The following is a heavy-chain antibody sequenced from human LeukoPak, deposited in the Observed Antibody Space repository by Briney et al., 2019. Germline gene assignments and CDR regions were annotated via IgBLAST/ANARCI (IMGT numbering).Heavy chain of an antibody. D-gene: IGHD6-19*01. Sequence: GGSLRLSCAASGDTFSNCRMHLVGQAPGKGLVWVSRINSDGSSTSYADSVKGRFTISRDDAKNTLYLQMNSLRAEDTAVYYCARARAGGWYDPRFDYWGQGTLVTVSS. CDR3: ARARAGGWYDPRFDY. V-gene: IGHV3-74*01. CDR1: GDTFSNCR. J-gene: IGHJ4*02. CDR2: INSDGSST.